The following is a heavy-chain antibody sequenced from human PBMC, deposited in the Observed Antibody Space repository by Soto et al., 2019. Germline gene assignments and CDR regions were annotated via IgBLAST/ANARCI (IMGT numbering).Heavy chain of an antibody. J-gene: IGHJ1*01. Sequence: QVQLVESGGGVVQPGRSLRLSCAASGFTFSSYGMHWVRQAPGKGLEWVAVIWYDGSNKYYPDSVKGRFTISRDNSKNTLYLQMNSLRAEDTAVYYCARGNYGDYEYFQHWGQGTLVTVSS. CDR2: IWYDGSNK. CDR3: ARGNYGDYEYFQH. D-gene: IGHD4-17*01. V-gene: IGHV3-33*01. CDR1: GFTFSSYG.